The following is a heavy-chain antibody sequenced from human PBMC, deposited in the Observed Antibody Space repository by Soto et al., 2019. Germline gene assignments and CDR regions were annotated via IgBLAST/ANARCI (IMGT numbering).Heavy chain of an antibody. Sequence: GGSLRLSCAASGFTFSRHAMHWVRQAPGKGLEWVAVISYDGNKKFYADSVKGRFTISRDTPKNSLYLQMNSLRDEDTAVYYCARDGGPGYYYGMDVWGQGTTVTVSS. CDR3: ARDGGPGYYYGMDV. CDR2: ISYDGNKK. CDR1: GFTFSRHA. D-gene: IGHD2-2*01. J-gene: IGHJ6*02. V-gene: IGHV3-30-3*01.